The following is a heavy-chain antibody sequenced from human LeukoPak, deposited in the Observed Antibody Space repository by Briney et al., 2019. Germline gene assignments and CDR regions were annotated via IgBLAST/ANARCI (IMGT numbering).Heavy chain of an antibody. CDR2: IDYDSSHI. Sequence: GGSLRLSCAASGFTFSNSAMNWVRQVPGKGLEWVSSIDYDSSHIYYAASVRGRFTISRDNARNSVYLQMNSLRVEDTAVYYCARDPLRYLRVGHYVYWGQGTLVAVSS. D-gene: IGHD3-9*01. J-gene: IGHJ4*02. V-gene: IGHV3-21*01. CDR3: ARDPLRYLRVGHYVY. CDR1: GFTFSNSA.